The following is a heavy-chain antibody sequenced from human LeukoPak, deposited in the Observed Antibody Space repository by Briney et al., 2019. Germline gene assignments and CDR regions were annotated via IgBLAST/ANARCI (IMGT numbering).Heavy chain of an antibody. D-gene: IGHD2-8*01. CDR3: ARDRGCTNGVCLGDAFDI. CDR1: GGSISSYY. Sequence: SSETLSLTCTVSGGSISSYYWSWIRQHAGKGLEWIGRIYTSGSTNYNPSLKSRVTMSVDTSKNQFSLKLSSVTAADTAVYYCARDRGCTNGVCLGDAFDIWGQGTMVTVSS. CDR2: IYTSGST. J-gene: IGHJ3*02. V-gene: IGHV4-4*07.